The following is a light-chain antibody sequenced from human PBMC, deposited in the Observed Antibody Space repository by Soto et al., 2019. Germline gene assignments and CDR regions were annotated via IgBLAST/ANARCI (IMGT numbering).Light chain of an antibody. V-gene: IGLV2-11*01. Sequence: QSALTQPRSVSGSPGQSVTISYTGTSSDVGGYNYVSWYQQHPGKAPKLMIYDVSKRPSGVPDRFSGSKSGNTASLTISGLLAEDEADYYCCSYAGNYTHVFGTGTKVTVL. CDR1: SSDVGGYNY. CDR2: DVS. CDR3: CSYAGNYTHV. J-gene: IGLJ1*01.